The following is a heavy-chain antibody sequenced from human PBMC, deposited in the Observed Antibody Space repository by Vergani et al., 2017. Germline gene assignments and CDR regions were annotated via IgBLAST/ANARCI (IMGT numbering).Heavy chain of an antibody. CDR2: INPNSGGT. CDR1: GYTFTDYF. J-gene: IGHJ4*02. D-gene: IGHD2-2*01. Sequence: QVQLVQSGAEVKKPGASVKVSCKASGYTFTDYFMHWVRQAPGQGLEWMGWINPNSGGTNYAQKFQGRVTMTRDTSLSTAYMELSNLRSDDTAMYYCARVGTSSNRDYFDYWGQGTLVTVSS. V-gene: IGHV1-2*02. CDR3: ARVGTSSNRDYFDY.